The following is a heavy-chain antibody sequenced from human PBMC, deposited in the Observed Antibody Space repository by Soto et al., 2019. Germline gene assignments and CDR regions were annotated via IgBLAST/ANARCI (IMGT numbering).Heavy chain of an antibody. CDR1: GFTVSSNY. CDR3: ARGILTGSHYYYGMDV. CDR2: IYSGGST. Sequence: GGSLRLSCAASGFTVSSNYMSWVRQAPGKGLEWVSVIYSGGSTYYADSVKGRFTIPRDNSKNTLYLQMNSLRAEDTAVYYCARGILTGSHYYYGMDVWGQGTTVTVSS. D-gene: IGHD3-9*01. J-gene: IGHJ6*02. V-gene: IGHV3-53*01.